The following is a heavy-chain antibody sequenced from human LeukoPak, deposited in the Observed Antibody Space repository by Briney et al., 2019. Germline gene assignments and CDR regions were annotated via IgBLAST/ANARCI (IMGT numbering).Heavy chain of an antibody. J-gene: IGHJ4*02. CDR2: INTDSGDT. V-gene: IGHV1-2*02. Sequence: ASVKVSCKASGYTFTGDYMYWVRQAPGQGLEWMGWINTDSGDTNYAQKFQGRVTMTRDTSIGTIYMELSGLRSVDTAVYYCARDGNSPMVDFDSWGQGTLVTVSS. CDR1: GYTFTGDY. D-gene: IGHD3-10*01. CDR3: ARDGNSPMVDFDS.